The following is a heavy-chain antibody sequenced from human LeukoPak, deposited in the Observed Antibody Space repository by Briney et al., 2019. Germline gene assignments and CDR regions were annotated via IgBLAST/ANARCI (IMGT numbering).Heavy chain of an antibody. CDR1: GGTFSSYA. J-gene: IGHJ6*02. CDR2: IIPILGIA. CDR3: ARVPAAIGPSYYYYYGMDV. V-gene: IGHV1-69*04. Sequence: GASVKVSCKASGGTFSSYAISWVRQAPGQGLEWMGRIIPILGIANYAQKFQGRVTITADKSTSTAYMELSSLRSEDTAVYYCARVPAAIGPSYYYYYGMDVWGQGTTVTVSS. D-gene: IGHD2-2*02.